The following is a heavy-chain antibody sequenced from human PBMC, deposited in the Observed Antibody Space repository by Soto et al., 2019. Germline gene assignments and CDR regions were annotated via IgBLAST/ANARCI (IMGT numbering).Heavy chain of an antibody. CDR1: GGSISSGDYY. CDR3: ARSYSSSADVGMDV. CDR2: IYYSGST. D-gene: IGHD6-6*01. Sequence: SLTCTVSGGSISSGDYYWSWIRQPPGKGLEWIGYIYYSGSTYYNPSLKSRVTISVDTSKNQFSLKLSSVTAADTAVYYCARSYSSSADVGMDVWGQGTTVTVSS. J-gene: IGHJ6*02. V-gene: IGHV4-30-4*01.